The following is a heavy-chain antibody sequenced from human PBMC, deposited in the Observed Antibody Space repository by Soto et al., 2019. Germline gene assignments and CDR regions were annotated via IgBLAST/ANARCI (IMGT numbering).Heavy chain of an antibody. V-gene: IGHV3-64D*06. CDR1: GFTLKDSG. D-gene: IGHD1-26*01. Sequence: GGSLRLSCSASGFTLKDSGMHWVGQAPGRGLEQVAASTYIGGTPYYADSVKGRFTISRDNSQNTLYLQMSSLRPEDTGVYFCVKDYSHGRFPDYRGQGTLVTVSS. CDR2: STYIGGTP. CDR3: VKDYSHGRFPDY. J-gene: IGHJ4*02.